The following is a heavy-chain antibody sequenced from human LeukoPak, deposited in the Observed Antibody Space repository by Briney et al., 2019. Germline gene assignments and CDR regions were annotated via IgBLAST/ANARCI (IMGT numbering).Heavy chain of an antibody. V-gene: IGHV4-4*07. J-gene: IGHJ6*02. CDR2: IYTSGST. D-gene: IGHD6-19*01. Sequence: SETLSLTCTVSGGSISSYYWSWVRQPAGKGLEWIGRIYTSGSTNYNPSLKSRVTMSVDTSKNQFSLKLSSVTAADTAVYYCARGFGEQWLVHYYYYGIDVWGQGTTVTVSS. CDR1: GGSISSYY. CDR3: ARGFGEQWLVHYYYYGIDV.